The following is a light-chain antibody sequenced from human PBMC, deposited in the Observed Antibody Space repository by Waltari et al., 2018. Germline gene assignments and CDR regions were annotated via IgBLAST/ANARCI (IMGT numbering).Light chain of an antibody. J-gene: IGKJ1*01. CDR1: QSVSSNY. CDR2: GAS. V-gene: IGKV3-20*01. Sequence: EIVLTQSPGTLSLSPGERATLSCRASQSVSSNYLAWYQQKPGQAPRLLIYGASSRATGSPDRFSGSGSGTAFTLTISRLEPDDFAVYYCQEYDDSPPWTFGQGTKVEIK. CDR3: QEYDDSPPWT.